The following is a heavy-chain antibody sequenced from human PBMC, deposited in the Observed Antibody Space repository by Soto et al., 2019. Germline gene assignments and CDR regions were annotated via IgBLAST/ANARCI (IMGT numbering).Heavy chain of an antibody. CDR1: GYPFSKYG. Sequence: QLQLVQSGAEVERPGASVRVSCKAYGYPFSKYGSSWIRQAPGQGLEWMGWIKPDNGDTNYAQKFQGRVTMTADTSSNTAYIELRRLRSDDTAVYYCATSYEAGFDSWGQGTLVSVSS. CDR3: ATSYEAGFDS. CDR2: IKPDNGDT. D-gene: IGHD5-12*01. J-gene: IGHJ5*01. V-gene: IGHV1-18*04.